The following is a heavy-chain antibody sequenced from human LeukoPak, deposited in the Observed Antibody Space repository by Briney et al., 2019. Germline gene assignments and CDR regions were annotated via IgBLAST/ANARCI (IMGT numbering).Heavy chain of an antibody. CDR1: GFTFSSYD. Sequence: GGSLRLSCAASGFTFSSYDMSWVRQAPGSGLEWISYISSSGSTIYFADSVKGRFTISRDNAKNSLYLQMNSLRAEDTAVYYCARPSRPYRSSEYFQHWGQGTLVIVSS. CDR2: ISSSGSTI. D-gene: IGHD6-13*01. CDR3: ARPSRPYRSSEYFQH. J-gene: IGHJ1*01. V-gene: IGHV3-48*03.